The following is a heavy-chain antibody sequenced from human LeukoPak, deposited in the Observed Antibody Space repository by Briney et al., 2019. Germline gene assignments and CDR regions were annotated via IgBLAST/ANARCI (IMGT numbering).Heavy chain of an antibody. V-gene: IGHV3-21*01. CDR3: AREGRGFGEPSPYYYMDV. CDR2: ISSSSSYI. D-gene: IGHD3-10*01. CDR1: GGSISSSHW. Sequence: PSETLSLTCAVSGGSISSSHWWSWVRQAPGKGLEWVSSISSSSSYIYYADSVKGRFTISRDNAKNSLYLQMNSLRAEDTAVYYCAREGRGFGEPSPYYYMDVWGKGTTVTVSS. J-gene: IGHJ6*03.